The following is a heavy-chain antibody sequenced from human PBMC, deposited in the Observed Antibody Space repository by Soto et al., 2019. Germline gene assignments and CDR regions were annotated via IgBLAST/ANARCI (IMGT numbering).Heavy chain of an antibody. D-gene: IGHD3-3*01. V-gene: IGHV3-30*03. CDR1: GFTFSSYV. CDR2: ISYDGSNK. Sequence: GGSLRRSCAASGFTFSSYVMHWVRQAPGKGLEWVAVISYDGSNKYYAQKLQGRVTMTTDTSTSTAYMELRSLRSDDTAVYYCARGRFLEWLLYDYWGQGTLVTVSS. J-gene: IGHJ4*02. CDR3: ARGRFLEWLLYDY.